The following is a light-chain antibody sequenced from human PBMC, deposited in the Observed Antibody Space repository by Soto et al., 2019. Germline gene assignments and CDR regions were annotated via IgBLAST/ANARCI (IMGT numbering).Light chain of an antibody. V-gene: IGKV1-39*01. Sequence: DIQMTQSPSSLSASVGDRVTITCRASQGISSYLSWYQQKPGKAPKVLIYAASSLQRGVPSRFSGSGSGTDFTLTISSLQPEDFATYYCQQSYSTPITFGQGTRLEIK. CDR2: AAS. CDR1: QGISSY. J-gene: IGKJ5*01. CDR3: QQSYSTPIT.